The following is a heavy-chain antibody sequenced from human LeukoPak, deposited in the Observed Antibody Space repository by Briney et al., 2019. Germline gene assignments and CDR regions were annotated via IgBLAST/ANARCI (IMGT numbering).Heavy chain of an antibody. CDR3: AGGYGSSWYYFDY. CDR1: GGSISSYY. J-gene: IGHJ4*02. D-gene: IGHD6-13*01. CDR2: IYYSGST. Sequence: SETLSLTCTVSGGSISSYYWSWIRQPPGKGLEWIGYIYYSGSTNYNPSLKSRVTISVDTSKNQFSLKLSSVTAADTAVYYCAGGYGSSWYYFDYWGQGTLVTVSS. V-gene: IGHV4-59*01.